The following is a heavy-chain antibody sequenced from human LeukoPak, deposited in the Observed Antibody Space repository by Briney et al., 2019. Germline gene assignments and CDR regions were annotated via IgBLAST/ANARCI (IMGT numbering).Heavy chain of an antibody. Sequence: NPSETLSLTCTVSGGSISSYYWNFIRQPAGKGLEWIGRIYTSGSTNYNPSLKSRVTISVDTSKNQFSLKLSSVTAADTAVYYCARGDYYDSSGYYFDYWGQGTLVTVSS. J-gene: IGHJ4*02. CDR2: IYTSGST. CDR3: ARGDYYDSSGYYFDY. V-gene: IGHV4-4*07. CDR1: GGSISSYY. D-gene: IGHD3-22*01.